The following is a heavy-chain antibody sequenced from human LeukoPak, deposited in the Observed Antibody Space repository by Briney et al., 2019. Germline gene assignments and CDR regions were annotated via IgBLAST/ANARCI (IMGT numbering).Heavy chain of an antibody. D-gene: IGHD1-14*01. CDR3: ARNDAEGGHNRYYFDY. CDR2: MNPNSGNT. Sequence: ASVKVSCKASGYTFTSYDINWVRQATGQGLEWMGWMNPNSGNTDYAQKFQGRVTMTRNTSTGTAYMELSSLKSEDTAVYYCARNDAEGGHNRYYFDYWGQGTPVTVSS. CDR1: GYTFTSYD. V-gene: IGHV1-8*01. J-gene: IGHJ4*02.